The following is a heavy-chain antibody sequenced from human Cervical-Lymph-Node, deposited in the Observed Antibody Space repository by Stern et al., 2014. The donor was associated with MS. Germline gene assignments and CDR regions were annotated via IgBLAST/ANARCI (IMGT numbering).Heavy chain of an antibody. CDR3: AKDSITFGGVIVIRSFDY. D-gene: IGHD3-16*02. J-gene: IGHJ4*02. Sequence: EVQLVESGGGLVQPGRSLRLSCAASGFTFDDYAMHWVRQAPGKGLEWVSGISWNSGSIGYADSVKGRFTISRDNAKNSLYLQMNSLRAEDTALYYCAKDSITFGGVIVIRSFDYWGQGTLVTVSS. CDR1: GFTFDDYA. V-gene: IGHV3-9*01. CDR2: ISWNSGSI.